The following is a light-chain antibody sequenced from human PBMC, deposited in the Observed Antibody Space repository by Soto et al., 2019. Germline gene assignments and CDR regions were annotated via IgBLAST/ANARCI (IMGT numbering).Light chain of an antibody. Sequence: DIKMTQSPSTLAGSVGEGGPIVCRASQSISSWLAWYQQKPGKAPKFIVYDVSHLESGVPSRFSGSGSGTECTLAISSLQPDDVATYYCQQYYSYSWTLGQGTKVDI. V-gene: IGKV1-5*02. CDR3: QQYYSYSWT. CDR1: QSISSW. CDR2: DVS. J-gene: IGKJ1*01.